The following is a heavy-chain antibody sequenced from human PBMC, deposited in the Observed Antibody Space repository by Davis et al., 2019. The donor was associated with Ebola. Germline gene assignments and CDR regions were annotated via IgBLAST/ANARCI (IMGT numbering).Heavy chain of an antibody. V-gene: IGHV3-23*01. CDR3: AKDRGFFGY. D-gene: IGHD3-10*01. J-gene: IGHJ4*02. CDR1: GFTFNTYA. Sequence: GESLKISCAASGFTFNTYAMSWVRRAPGKGLEWVSAISGSGGSTYYADSVKGRFTISRDNSKNTLYLQMNSLRAEDTAVYYCAKDRGFFGYWGQGTLVTVSS. CDR2: ISGSGGST.